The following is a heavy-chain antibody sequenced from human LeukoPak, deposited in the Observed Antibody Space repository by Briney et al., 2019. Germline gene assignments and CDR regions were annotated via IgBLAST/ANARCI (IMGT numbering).Heavy chain of an antibody. Sequence: SETLSLTCTVSGGSISGYYWSWIRQPPGKGLEWIGYIYYSGSSNYNPSLKSRVTTSVDTSKNQFSLRVNSVTAADTAVYYCARTGYSSSWYDYWGQGTLVTVSS. CDR3: ARTGYSSSWYDY. D-gene: IGHD6-13*01. CDR1: GGSISGYY. J-gene: IGHJ4*02. V-gene: IGHV4-59*08. CDR2: IYYSGSS.